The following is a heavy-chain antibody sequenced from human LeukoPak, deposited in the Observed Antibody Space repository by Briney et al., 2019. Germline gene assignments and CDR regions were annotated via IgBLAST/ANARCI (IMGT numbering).Heavy chain of an antibody. CDR2: ISSNGGST. D-gene: IGHD3-10*01. CDR3: ARDRFPYGSGIDAFDI. V-gene: IGHV3-64*01. J-gene: IGHJ3*02. CDR1: GFTFSSYA. Sequence: GGSLRLSCAASGFTFSSYAMHWVRQAPGKGLEYVSAISSNGGSTYYANSVKGRFTISRDNSKNTLYLQMGSLRAEDMAVYYCARDRFPYGSGIDAFDIWGQGTMVTVSS.